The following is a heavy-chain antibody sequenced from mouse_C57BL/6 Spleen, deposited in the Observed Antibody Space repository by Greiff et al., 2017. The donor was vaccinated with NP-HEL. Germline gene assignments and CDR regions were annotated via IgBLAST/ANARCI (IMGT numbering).Heavy chain of an antibody. CDR1: GYTFTEYT. Sequence: VQLQQSGAELVKPGASVKLSCKASGYTFTEYTIHWVKQRSGQGLEWIGWFYPGSGSIKYNEKFKDKATLTADKSSSTAYMELSRVTSEDSAVYFCARHEDGEYGTYPYYFDYWGQRTTLTVSS. J-gene: IGHJ2*01. D-gene: IGHD2-10*02. V-gene: IGHV1-62-2*01. CDR2: FYPGSGSI. CDR3: ARHEDGEYGTYPYYFDY.